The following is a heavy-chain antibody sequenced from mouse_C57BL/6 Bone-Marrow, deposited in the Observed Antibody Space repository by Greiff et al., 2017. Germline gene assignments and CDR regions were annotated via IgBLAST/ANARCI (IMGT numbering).Heavy chain of an antibody. V-gene: IGHV1-19*01. J-gene: IGHJ2*01. CDR1: GYTFTDYY. Sequence: EVQLQQSGPVLVKPGASVKMSCKASGYTFTDYYMNWVKQSHGKSLEWIGVINPYNGGTSYNQKFKGKATLTVDKSSSTAYMELNSLTSEDSVVYYCARSGDYDVDYWGQGTTLTVSS. CDR2: INPYNGGT. D-gene: IGHD2-4*01. CDR3: ARSGDYDVDY.